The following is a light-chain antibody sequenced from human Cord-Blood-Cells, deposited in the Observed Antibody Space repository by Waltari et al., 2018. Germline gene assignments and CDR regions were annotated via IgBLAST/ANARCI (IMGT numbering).Light chain of an antibody. V-gene: IGLV1-47*03. Sequence: QSVLTQPPSASGTPGQRVTISCSGSSSNIGSNYVYWYQQLPETAPKLLIYRNNQRPSGVPDRFSGSKSGTSASLAISGLWSEDEADYYCAAWDDSLSGPVFGGGTKLTVL. CDR2: RNN. CDR3: AAWDDSLSGPV. CDR1: SSNIGSNY. J-gene: IGLJ2*01.